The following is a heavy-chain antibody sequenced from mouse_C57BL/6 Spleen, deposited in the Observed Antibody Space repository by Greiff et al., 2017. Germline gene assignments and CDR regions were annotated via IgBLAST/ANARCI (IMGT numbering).Heavy chain of an antibody. D-gene: IGHD4-1*01. CDR3: ARGSFQLTGYWYFDV. V-gene: IGHV1-69*01. J-gene: IGHJ1*03. CDR2: IDPSDSYT. Sequence: GQGLEWTGEIDPSDSYTNYNQKFKGKPTLTVDKSSSTAYMQLSSLTSEDSAVYYWARGSFQLTGYWYFDVWGTGTTVTVSS.